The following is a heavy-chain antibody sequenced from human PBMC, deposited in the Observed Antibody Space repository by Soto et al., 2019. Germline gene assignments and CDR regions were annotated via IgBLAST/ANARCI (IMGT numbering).Heavy chain of an antibody. CDR2: IYWDDDK. CDR1: GFSLTTSGVA. CDR3: AHSLTFNSDSSGYYAA. V-gene: IGHV2-5*02. J-gene: IGHJ5*02. D-gene: IGHD3-22*01. Sequence: SGPTLVNPTQTLTLTCTFSGFSLTTSGVAVGWIRQPPGKALEWLALIYWDDDKRYSPPLKSRLTISKDTSKNQVVLTMTNMDPVDTGTYYCAHSLTFNSDSSGYYAAWGQGIMVTLSP.